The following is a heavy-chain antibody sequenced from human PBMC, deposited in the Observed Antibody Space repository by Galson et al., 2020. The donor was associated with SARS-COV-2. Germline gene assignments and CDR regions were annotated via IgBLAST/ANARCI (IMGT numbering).Heavy chain of an antibody. CDR1: GFSFGSFG. Sequence: GESLKISCAASGFSFGSFGMHWVRQAPGKGLEWVTLIWRDGSKKFYTDSVKGWFTISRDNSKNTLYVQMNSLRAEDTAVYYCARENWGSSDYWGHGNQVTV. D-gene: IGHD7-27*01. V-gene: IGHV3-33*01. CDR2: IWRDGSKK. J-gene: IGHJ4*01. CDR3: ARENWGSSDY.